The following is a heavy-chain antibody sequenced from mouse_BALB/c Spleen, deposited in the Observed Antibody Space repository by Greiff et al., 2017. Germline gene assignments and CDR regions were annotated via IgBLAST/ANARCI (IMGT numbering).Heavy chain of an antibody. J-gene: IGHJ4*01. Sequence: VKLMESGAELVRPGVSVKISCKGSGYTFTDYAMHWVKQSHAKSLEWIGVISTYYGDASYNQKFKGKATMTVDKSSSTAYMELARLTSEDSAIYYCARGGSSLYYAMDYWGQGTSVTVSS. CDR1: GYTFTDYA. CDR3: ARGGSSLYYAMDY. V-gene: IGHV1S137*01. D-gene: IGHD1-1*01. CDR2: ISTYYGDA.